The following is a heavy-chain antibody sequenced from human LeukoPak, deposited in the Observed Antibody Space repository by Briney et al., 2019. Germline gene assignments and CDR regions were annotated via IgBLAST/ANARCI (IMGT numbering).Heavy chain of an antibody. V-gene: IGHV6-1*01. CDR3: ASFRITMVRGVTHYFDY. Sequence: SQTLSLTCAISGDSVSSNSAAWNWIRQSPSRGLEWLGRTYYRSKWYNDYAVSVKSRITINPDTSKNQFSLQLNSVTPEDTAVYYCASFRITMVRGVTHYFDYWGQGTLVTVSS. D-gene: IGHD3-10*01. CDR1: GDSVSSNSAA. CDR2: TYYRSKWYN. J-gene: IGHJ4*02.